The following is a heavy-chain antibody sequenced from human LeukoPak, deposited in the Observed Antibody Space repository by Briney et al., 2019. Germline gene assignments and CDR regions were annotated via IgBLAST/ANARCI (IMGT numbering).Heavy chain of an antibody. CDR3: ARERGRATTPWVDY. J-gene: IGHJ4*02. Sequence: ASVKVSCKASGYVFTSYSMHWVRRAPGQGLEWMGIINPSGGTTNYAQKFQGRVTMTRDTSISTAYMELSKLRSDDTAVYYCARERGRATTPWVDYWGQGTLVTVSS. CDR1: GYVFTSYS. D-gene: IGHD5-12*01. V-gene: IGHV1-46*01. CDR2: INPSGGTT.